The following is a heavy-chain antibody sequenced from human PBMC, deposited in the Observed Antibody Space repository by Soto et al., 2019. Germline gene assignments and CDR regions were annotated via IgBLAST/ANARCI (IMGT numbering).Heavy chain of an antibody. V-gene: IGHV3-30-3*01. Sequence: QAGGSLRLSCAASGFTFSTYAMHWVRQAPGKGLEWVALISFDGSNKYYADSVKGRFTISGDNSKNTLDLEMDSLRAEDTAVYYCARDLARRYCTSAIFPDFDYWGQGTLVTVSS. CDR3: ARDLARRYCTSAIFPDFDY. J-gene: IGHJ4*02. CDR1: GFTFSTYA. D-gene: IGHD2-2*01. CDR2: ISFDGSNK.